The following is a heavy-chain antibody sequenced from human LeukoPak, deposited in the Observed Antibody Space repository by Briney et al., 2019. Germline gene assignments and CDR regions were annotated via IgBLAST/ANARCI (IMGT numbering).Heavy chain of an antibody. V-gene: IGHV3-9*01. CDR1: GFTFDDYG. CDR2: ISWNSGTI. CDR3: AKGRGAEVAGNAFFDY. J-gene: IGHJ4*02. D-gene: IGHD6-19*01. Sequence: GGSLRLSCAASGFTFDDYGMHWVRQAPGKGLEWVSGISWNSGTIAYADSVKGRFTISRDNAKNSLHLQMNSLRAEDTAFYFCAKGRGAEVAGNAFFDYWGQGTLVTVSS.